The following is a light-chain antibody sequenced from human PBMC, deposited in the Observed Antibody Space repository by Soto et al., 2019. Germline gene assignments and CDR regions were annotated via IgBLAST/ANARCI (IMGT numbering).Light chain of an antibody. V-gene: IGKV1-8*01. CDR2: AAS. J-gene: IGKJ1*01. CDR1: QGISSY. CDR3: LQYYSYPHT. Sequence: AIRMTQSPSSFSASTGDRVTITCRASQGISSYLAWYQQKPGKAPKLLIYAASTLQSGVPSRFSRGRYGTHFPLTLSCVQSEDFATDCCLQYYSYPHTFGQGTKVEIK.